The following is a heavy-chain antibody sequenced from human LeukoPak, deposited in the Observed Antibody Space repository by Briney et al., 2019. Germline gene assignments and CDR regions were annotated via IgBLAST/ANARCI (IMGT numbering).Heavy chain of an antibody. Sequence: PGGSLRLSCAASGFTFSSYAMSWVRQAPGKGLEWVSAISGSGGSTYYADSVKGRFTVSRDNSKNTLYLQMNSLRAEDTAVYYCAKDHFYYGSGSYYPNEYYYYYYMDVWGKGTTVTISS. D-gene: IGHD3-10*01. CDR1: GFTFSSYA. CDR3: AKDHFYYGSGSYYPNEYYYYYYMDV. V-gene: IGHV3-23*01. J-gene: IGHJ6*03. CDR2: ISGSGGST.